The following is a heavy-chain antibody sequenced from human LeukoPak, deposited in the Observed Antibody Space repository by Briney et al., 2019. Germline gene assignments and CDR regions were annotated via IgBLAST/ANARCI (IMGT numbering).Heavy chain of an antibody. CDR2: INHGGSA. J-gene: IGHJ4*02. V-gene: IGHV4-34*01. D-gene: IGHD5-12*01. CDR1: GGSFSGSY. Sequence: SETLSLTCAVYGGSFSGSYWSWIRQPPGKGLEWIGEINHGGSANYNASLKSRLTMSVDTSKNHFSLNLSSVTAADTAVYYCARHAENGSDRFDYWGQGALVTVSS. CDR3: ARHAENGSDRFDY.